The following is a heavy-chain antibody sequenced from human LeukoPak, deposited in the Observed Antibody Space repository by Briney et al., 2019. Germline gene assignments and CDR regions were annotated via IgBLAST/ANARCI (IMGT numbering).Heavy chain of an antibody. J-gene: IGHJ4*02. CDR1: GYSISSGYY. V-gene: IGHV4-38-2*02. CDR3: ARHSVKGSSSWRFDY. Sequence: PSETLSLTCTVSGYSISSGYYWGWIRQPPGKGLEWIGYIYYSGSTNYNPSLKSRVTKSVDTSKNQFSLKLSSVTAADTAVYYCARHSVKGSSSWRFDYWGQGTLVTVSS. D-gene: IGHD6-13*01. CDR2: IYYSGST.